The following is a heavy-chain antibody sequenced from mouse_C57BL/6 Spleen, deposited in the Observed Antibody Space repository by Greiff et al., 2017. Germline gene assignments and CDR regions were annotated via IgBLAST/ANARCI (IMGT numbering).Heavy chain of an antibody. CDR1: GYTFTSYW. D-gene: IGHD1-1*01. CDR2: IYPGSGST. V-gene: IGHV1-55*01. J-gene: IGHJ1*03. Sequence: VQLQQPGAELVKPGASVKMSCKASGYTFTSYWITWVKQRPGQGLEWIGDIYPGSGSTNYNEKFKSKATLTVDTSSSTAYMQLSSLTSDDSAVYYCARERILLRYFDVWGTGTTVTVSS. CDR3: ARERILLRYFDV.